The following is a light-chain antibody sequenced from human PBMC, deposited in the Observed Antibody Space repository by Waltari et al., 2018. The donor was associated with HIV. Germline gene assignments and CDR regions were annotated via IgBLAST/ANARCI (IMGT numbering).Light chain of an antibody. CDR2: DVS. J-gene: IGLJ2*01. CDR1: SSDVGRYTY. Sequence: QSALTQPRSVSGSPGQSVPISCTGPSSDVGRYTYVSWYQQHPGKAPKLMIYDVSNRPSGVPERFSGSKSGNTASLTISGLQAEDEADYYCCSYEGSYTLVFGGGTKLTVL. CDR3: CSYEGSYTLV. V-gene: IGLV2-11*01.